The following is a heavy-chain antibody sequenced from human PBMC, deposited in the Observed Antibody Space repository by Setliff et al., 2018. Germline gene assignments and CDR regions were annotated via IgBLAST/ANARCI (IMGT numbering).Heavy chain of an antibody. Sequence: ASVKVSCKASGGTFSSYAITWVRQAPGQGLEWMGGIIPIFGTAKYAQKFQGRVTITADQSTRTAYMELSSLRSEDTAVYYCATSPKKVTGSDYYNYYMDVWGKGTTVTVSS. CDR3: ATSPKKVTGSDYYNYYMDV. J-gene: IGHJ6*03. V-gene: IGHV1-69*13. D-gene: IGHD3-9*01. CDR1: GGTFSSYA. CDR2: IIPIFGTA.